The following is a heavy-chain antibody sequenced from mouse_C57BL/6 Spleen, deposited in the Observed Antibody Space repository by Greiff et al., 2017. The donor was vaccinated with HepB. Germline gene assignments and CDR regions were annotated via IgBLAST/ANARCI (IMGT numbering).Heavy chain of an antibody. CDR1: GYTFTSYW. Sequence: QVQLQQPGAELVKPGASVKLSCKASGYTFTSYWMQWVKQRPGQGLEWIGEIDPSDSYTNYNQKFKGKATLTVDTSSSTAYMQLSSLTSADSVVYYSARRGAYDSWFAYWGQGTLVTVSA. CDR3: ARRGAYDSWFAY. J-gene: IGHJ3*01. V-gene: IGHV1-50*01. CDR2: IDPSDSYT. D-gene: IGHD2-12*01.